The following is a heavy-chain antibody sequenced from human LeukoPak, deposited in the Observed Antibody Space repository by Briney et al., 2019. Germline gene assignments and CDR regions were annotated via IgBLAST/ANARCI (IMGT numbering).Heavy chain of an antibody. Sequence: SETLSLTCTVSGGSISSYYWSWIRQPPGKGLEWIGYIYYRGSINYNPSLKSRVTISVDTSVDMSKNQFSLKLTSVTAADTAVYYCARGGYNWNYAFDIWGQGTMVTVSS. V-gene: IGHV4-59*01. J-gene: IGHJ3*02. CDR3: ARGGYNWNYAFDI. D-gene: IGHD1-7*01. CDR1: GGSISSYY. CDR2: IYYRGSI.